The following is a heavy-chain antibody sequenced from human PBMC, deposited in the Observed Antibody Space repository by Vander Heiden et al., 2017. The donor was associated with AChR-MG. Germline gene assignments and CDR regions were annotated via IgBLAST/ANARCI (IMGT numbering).Heavy chain of an antibody. Sequence: EVQLVESGGGLAQVGGSLRLSCAASGFAFSDYAMHWVRQAPGKGLEWVSGISWDSRTLEYADSVKGRFSISRDNARNSLFLQMNSLRAEDTALYYCAKDISGTYFYYFDYWGQGNLVTVSS. CDR2: ISWDSRTL. CDR3: AKDISGTYFYYFDY. CDR1: GFAFSDYA. D-gene: IGHD1-26*01. J-gene: IGHJ4*02. V-gene: IGHV3-9*01.